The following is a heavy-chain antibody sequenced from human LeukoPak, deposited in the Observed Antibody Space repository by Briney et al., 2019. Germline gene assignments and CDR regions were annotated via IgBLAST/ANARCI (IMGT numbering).Heavy chain of an antibody. CDR2: MLYDGSNK. D-gene: IGHD6-19*01. CDR1: GFTFSTYV. V-gene: IGHV3-30*01. J-gene: IGHJ6*02. CDR3: ARVVAGSVYNCGMDV. Sequence: PGGSLRLSCAASGFTFSTYVMHWVRQAPGKGLQWVAVMLYDGSNKYYADSVKGRFIISRDNSKNTLYLQMNSLTAEDTAVYYCARVVAGSVYNCGMDVWGQGTTVTVSS.